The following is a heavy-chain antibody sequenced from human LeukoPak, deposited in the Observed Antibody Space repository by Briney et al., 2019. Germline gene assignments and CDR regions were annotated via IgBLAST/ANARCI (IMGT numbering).Heavy chain of an antibody. CDR1: GFTFSSYS. D-gene: IGHD3-22*01. CDR3: ARVGRSYYYDSSGYYPGNY. Sequence: GGSLRLSCAASGFTFSSYSMTWVRQAPGKGLEWVSYISSSSSTIYYADSVKGRFTISRDNAENSLYLQMNSLRDEDTAVYYCARVGRSYYYDSSGYYPGNYWGQGTLVTVSS. J-gene: IGHJ4*02. CDR2: ISSSSSTI. V-gene: IGHV3-48*02.